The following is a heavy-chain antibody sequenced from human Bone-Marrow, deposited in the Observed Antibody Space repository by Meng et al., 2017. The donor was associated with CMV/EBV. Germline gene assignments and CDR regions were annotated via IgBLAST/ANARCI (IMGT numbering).Heavy chain of an antibody. D-gene: IGHD4-17*01. J-gene: IGHJ3*02. CDR3: VRTDYVDYGGVFHI. CDR2: NSGGGETK. V-gene: IGHV3-48*03. CDR1: GFTFSSYE. Sequence: GESLKISCAGSGFTFSSYEINWVRQLSGKGLEWVSYNSGGGETKYYADSVKGRFTISRDNAKNSLFLQMNNLRVEDTAVYYCVRTDYVDYGGVFHIWGQGTKVTVSS.